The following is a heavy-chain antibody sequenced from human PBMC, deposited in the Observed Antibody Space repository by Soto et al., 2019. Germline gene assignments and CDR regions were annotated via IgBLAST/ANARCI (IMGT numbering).Heavy chain of an antibody. J-gene: IGHJ4*02. Sequence: LRLSCAASGFTFSSYGMHWVRQAPGKGLDWVAVIWYDGSNKYYADSVKGRFTISRDNSKNTLYLQMNSLRAEDTAVYYCARDGYCSGGSCYSVPVFDYWGQGTLVTVSS. CDR3: ARDGYCSGGSCYSVPVFDY. CDR1: GFTFSSYG. D-gene: IGHD2-15*01. V-gene: IGHV3-33*01. CDR2: IWYDGSNK.